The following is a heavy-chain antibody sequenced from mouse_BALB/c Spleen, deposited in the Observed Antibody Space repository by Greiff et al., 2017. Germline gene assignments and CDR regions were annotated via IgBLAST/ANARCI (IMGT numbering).Heavy chain of an antibody. CDR3: ARSVGTFYAMDY. CDR1: GYAFSSYW. Sequence: VKLVESGAELVRPGSSVKISCKASGYAFSSYWMNWVKQRPGQGLEWIGQIYPGDGDTNYNGKFKGKATLTADKSSSTAYMQLSSLTSEDSAVYFCARSVGTFYAMDYWGQGTSVTVSS. CDR2: IYPGDGDT. V-gene: IGHV1-80*01. J-gene: IGHJ4*01. D-gene: IGHD1-1*02.